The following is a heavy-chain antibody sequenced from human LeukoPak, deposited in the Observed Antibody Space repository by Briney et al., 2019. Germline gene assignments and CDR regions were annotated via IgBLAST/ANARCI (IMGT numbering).Heavy chain of an antibody. D-gene: IGHD3-3*01. V-gene: IGHV3-21*01. CDR2: ISSSSSYI. CDR1: GFTFSSYS. Sequence: GGSLRLSCAASGFTFSSYSMNWVRQAPGKGLEWVSSISSSSSYIYYADSVKGRFTISRDNAKNSLCLQMNSLRAEDTAVYYCARSDDFWSGYSFDYWGQGTLVTVSS. CDR3: ARSDDFWSGYSFDY. J-gene: IGHJ4*02.